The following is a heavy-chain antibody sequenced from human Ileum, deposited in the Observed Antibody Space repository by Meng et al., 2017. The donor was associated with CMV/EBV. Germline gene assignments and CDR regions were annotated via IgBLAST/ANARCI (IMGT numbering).Heavy chain of an antibody. J-gene: IGHJ5*02. V-gene: IGHV1-46*01. CDR2: INPSGGST. CDR1: GYTFTTYC. CDR3: ARAQNWFDP. Sequence: KVSCTASGYTFTTYCMDWVRQAPGQGLEWMGIINPSGGSTSYAQKFQGRVTMTRDTSTSTVYMELSSLRSEDTAVYYCARAQNWFDPWGQGTLVTVSS.